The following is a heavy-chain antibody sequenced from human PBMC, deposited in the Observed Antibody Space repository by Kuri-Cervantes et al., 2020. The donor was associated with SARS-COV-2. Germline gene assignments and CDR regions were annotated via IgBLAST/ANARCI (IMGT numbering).Heavy chain of an antibody. V-gene: IGHV4-30-2*01. J-gene: IGHJ3*01. CDR3: ASVLDLYHDGFDV. D-gene: IGHD2-15*01. CDR1: GASITSGGYS. CDR2: FYPGGTT. Sequence: LRLSCVVSGASITSGGYSWSWVRQPPGEGLEWIGFFYPGGTTSYNPSLQRRVTISMDRSVNKFSLRLTSVTAADTAVYYCASVLDLYHDGFDVWGQGTLVTVSS.